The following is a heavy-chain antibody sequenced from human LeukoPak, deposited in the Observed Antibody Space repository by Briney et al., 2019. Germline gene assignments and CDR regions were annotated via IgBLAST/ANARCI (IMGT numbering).Heavy chain of an antibody. J-gene: IGHJ4*02. V-gene: IGHV4-59*01. CDR2: IYYSGSI. CDR3: ARAYSGSFPFDY. CDR1: GGSISNYY. D-gene: IGHD6-6*01. Sequence: PSETLSLTCTVSGGSISNYYWTWIRQPPGKGLEWIGYIYYSGSINYNPSLKSRVTISVDTSKNQFSLNLTSVTAADTAVYYCARAYSGSFPFDYWGQGTLVTVSS.